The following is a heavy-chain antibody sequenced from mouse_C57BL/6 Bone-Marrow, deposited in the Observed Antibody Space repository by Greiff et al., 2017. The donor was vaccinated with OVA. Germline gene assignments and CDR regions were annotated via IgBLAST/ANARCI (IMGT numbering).Heavy chain of an antibody. CDR1: GFTFSSYA. CDR3: ARALITTVVATLDY. D-gene: IGHD1-1*01. CDR2: LSDGGSYT. J-gene: IGHJ2*01. V-gene: IGHV5-4*01. Sequence: EVQRVESGGGLVKPGGSLKLSCAASGFTFSSYAMSWVRQTPEKRLEWVATLSDGGSYTYYPDNVQGRFTISRDNAKNNLYLQMSHLKSEGTAMYYGARALITTVVATLDYWGQGTTLTVSS.